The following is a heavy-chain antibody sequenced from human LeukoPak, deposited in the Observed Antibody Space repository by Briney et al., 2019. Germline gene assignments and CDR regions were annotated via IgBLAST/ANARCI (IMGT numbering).Heavy chain of an antibody. CDR3: ARDYDVLTAYPPTQLFDP. V-gene: IGHV4-61*02. CDR1: GGSISSGSYY. J-gene: IGHJ5*02. CDR2: IYTSGST. Sequence: SQTLSLTCTVSGGSISSGSYYWSWIRQPAGKGLEWIGRIYTSGSTNYNPSLKSRVTISVDTSKNQFSLKLNSVTAADTAVYYCARDYDVLTAYPPTQLFDPWGQGTLVTVSS. D-gene: IGHD3-9*01.